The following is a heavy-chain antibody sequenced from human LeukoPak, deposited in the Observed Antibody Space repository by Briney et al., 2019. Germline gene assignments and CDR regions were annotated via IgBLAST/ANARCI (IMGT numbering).Heavy chain of an antibody. CDR3: ARGIAVAGKRGGYYYYYYMDV. CDR1: GYTFTGHY. Sequence: ASVKVSCKASGYTFTGHYIHWVRQAPGQGLEWMGWINPNSGGTNYAQKLQGRVTMTTDTSTSTAYMELRSLRSDDTAVYYCARGIAVAGKRGGYYYYYYMDVWGKGTTVTVSS. D-gene: IGHD6-19*01. CDR2: INPNSGGT. J-gene: IGHJ6*03. V-gene: IGHV1-2*02.